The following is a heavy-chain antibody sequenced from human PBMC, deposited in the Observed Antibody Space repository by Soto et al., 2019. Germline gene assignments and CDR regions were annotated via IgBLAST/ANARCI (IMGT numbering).Heavy chain of an antibody. Sequence: PSETLSLTCAVYGGSFSGYYCSWIRQPPGKGLEWIGEINHSGSTNYNPSLKSRVTISVDTSKNQFSLKLSSVTAADTAVYYCARGGAGIRVYYYYGMDVWGQGTTVTVSS. CDR3: ARGGAGIRVYYYYGMDV. D-gene: IGHD1-1*01. CDR2: INHSGST. CDR1: GGSFSGYY. V-gene: IGHV4-34*01. J-gene: IGHJ6*02.